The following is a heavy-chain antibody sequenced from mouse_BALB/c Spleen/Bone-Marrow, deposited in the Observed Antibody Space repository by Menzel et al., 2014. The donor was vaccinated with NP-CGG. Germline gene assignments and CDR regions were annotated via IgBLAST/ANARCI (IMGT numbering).Heavy chain of an antibody. Sequence: VQLQQSGAELVRPGASVKVSCKASGYAFTTYLIEWIKQRPGQGLEWIGVINPGSGGSNYNEKFKGKATLTADKSSSTAYMQLSSLTSDDSAVYFCARLGRDYFDYWGQGTTLTVSS. CDR3: ARLGRDYFDY. CDR1: GYAFTTYL. D-gene: IGHD4-1*01. V-gene: IGHV1-54*01. CDR2: INPGSGGS. J-gene: IGHJ2*01.